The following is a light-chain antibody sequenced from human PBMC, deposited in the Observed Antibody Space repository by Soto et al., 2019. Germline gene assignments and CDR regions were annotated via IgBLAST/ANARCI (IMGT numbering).Light chain of an antibody. CDR2: DAS. CDR3: QQRSNWPHT. J-gene: IGKJ2*01. Sequence: EIVLTQSPATLSLSPGERATLSCRASQSVSSYLAWYQQKPGQAPRLLIYDASNRATGIPARFSGSGSGTDFPLTISRLEPEDFAVYYCQQRSNWPHTFGQGTKLEIK. CDR1: QSVSSY. V-gene: IGKV3-11*01.